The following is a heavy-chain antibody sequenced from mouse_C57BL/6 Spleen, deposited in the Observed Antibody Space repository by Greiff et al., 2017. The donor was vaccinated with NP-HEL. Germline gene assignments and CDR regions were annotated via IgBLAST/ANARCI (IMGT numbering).Heavy chain of an antibody. CDR1: GYAFTNYL. D-gene: IGHD1-1*01. CDR3: ARERTTVVATKAMDY. Sequence: VKLQESGAELVRPGTSVKVSCKASGYAFTNYLIEWVKQRPGQGLEWIGVINPGSGGTNYNEKFKGKATLTADKSSSTAYMQLSSLTSEDSAVYFCARERTTVVATKAMDYWGQGTSVTVSS. CDR2: INPGSGGT. J-gene: IGHJ4*01. V-gene: IGHV1-54*01.